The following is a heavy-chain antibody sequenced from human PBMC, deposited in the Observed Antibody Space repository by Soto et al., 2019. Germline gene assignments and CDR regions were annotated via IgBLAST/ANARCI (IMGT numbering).Heavy chain of an antibody. CDR3: ARDSHDYGDYRPNKSFGY. Sequence: PGGSLRLSCAASGFTFSSYSMNWVRQAPGKGLEWVSYISSSSSTIYYADSVKGRFTISRDNAKNSLYLQMNSLRAEDTAVYYCARDSHDYGDYRPNKSFGYWGQGTLVTVSS. V-gene: IGHV3-48*01. D-gene: IGHD4-17*01. CDR1: GFTFSSYS. CDR2: ISSSSSTI. J-gene: IGHJ4*02.